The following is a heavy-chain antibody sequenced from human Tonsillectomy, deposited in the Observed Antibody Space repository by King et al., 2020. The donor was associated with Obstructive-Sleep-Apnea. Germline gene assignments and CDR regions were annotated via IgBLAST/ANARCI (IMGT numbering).Heavy chain of an antibody. CDR1: GGSISSYY. J-gene: IGHJ4*02. Sequence: VQLQESGPGLVKPSETLSLTCTVSGGSISSYYWSWIRQPPGKGLEWIGYIYYSGSTNYNPSLKSRVTISVDTSKNQFSLKLSSVTAADTAVYYCARGGYFDYWRQGTLVTVSS. V-gene: IGHV4-59*01. CDR3: ARGGYFDY. CDR2: IYYSGST.